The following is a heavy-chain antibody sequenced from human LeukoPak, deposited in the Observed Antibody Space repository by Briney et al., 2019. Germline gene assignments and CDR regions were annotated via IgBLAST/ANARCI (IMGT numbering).Heavy chain of an antibody. D-gene: IGHD6-13*01. Sequence: GGSLRLSCAASGFTFSDFYMTWVRQAPGKGLEWVSVISGSGASTNYADSVKGRFIISRDTSKNTLYLQMNSLRAEDTAVYYCAKNHYSSSRDYFDYWGQGTLVTVSS. J-gene: IGHJ4*02. V-gene: IGHV3-23*01. CDR2: ISGSGAST. CDR1: GFTFSDFY. CDR3: AKNHYSSSRDYFDY.